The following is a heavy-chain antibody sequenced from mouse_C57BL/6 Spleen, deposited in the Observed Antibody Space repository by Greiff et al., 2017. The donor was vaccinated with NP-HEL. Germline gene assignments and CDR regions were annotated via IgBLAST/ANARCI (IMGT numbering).Heavy chain of an antibody. D-gene: IGHD1-1*01. CDR1: GYTFTEYT. J-gene: IGHJ3*01. V-gene: IGHV1-62-2*01. CDR2: FYPGSGSI. CDR3: ARHEGLAYGSSSAWFAY. Sequence: QVQLQQSGAELVKPGASVKLSCKASGYTFTEYTIHWVKQRSGQGLEWIGWFYPGSGSIKYNEKFKDKATLTADKSSSTVYMELSRLTSEDSAVYFCARHEGLAYGSSSAWFAYWGQGTLVTVSA.